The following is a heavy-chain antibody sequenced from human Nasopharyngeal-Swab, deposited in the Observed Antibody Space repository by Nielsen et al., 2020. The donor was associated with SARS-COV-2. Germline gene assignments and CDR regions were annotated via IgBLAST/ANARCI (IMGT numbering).Heavy chain of an antibody. J-gene: IGHJ5*02. CDR2: IEYSGNS. D-gene: IGHD2-2*01. Sequence: SETPSLTCTASGDSISNSDYYWAWIRQPPGKGLEWIGSIEYSGNSYSSPSLQSRVIISVDASKNQFSLRLTSVTAADTAVYFCARSSRPYFDPWGPGTLVSVSS. CDR3: ARSSRPYFDP. CDR1: GDSISNSDYY. V-gene: IGHV4-39*01.